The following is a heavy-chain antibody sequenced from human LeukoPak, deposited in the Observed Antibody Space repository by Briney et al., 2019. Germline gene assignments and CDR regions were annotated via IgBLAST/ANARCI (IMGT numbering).Heavy chain of an antibody. CDR1: GGSFSGYY. D-gene: IGHD6-13*01. CDR3: ARGLYSSPHLDY. CDR2: INHSGST. Sequence: SETLSLTCAAYGGSFSGYYWSWIRQPPGKGLEWIGEINHSGSTNYNPSLKSRVTISVDTSKNQFSLKLSSVTAADTAVYYCARGLYSSPHLDYWGQGTLVTVSS. V-gene: IGHV4-34*01. J-gene: IGHJ4*02.